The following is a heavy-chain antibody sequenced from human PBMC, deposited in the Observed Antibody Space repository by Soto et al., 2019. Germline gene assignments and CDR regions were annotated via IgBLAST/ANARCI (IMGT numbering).Heavy chain of an antibody. CDR3: ARGITMVRGVGLFYFDY. D-gene: IGHD3-10*01. CDR2: IYYSGST. V-gene: IGHV4-31*03. J-gene: IGHJ4*02. Sequence: QVQLQESGPGLVKPSQTLSLTCTVSGGSISSGGYYWNWIRQHPGKGLEWIGYIYYSGSTYYNPSLKSRVTISVDTSKNRFSLKLSSVTAADTAVYYCARGITMVRGVGLFYFDYWGQGTLVTVSS. CDR1: GGSISSGGYY.